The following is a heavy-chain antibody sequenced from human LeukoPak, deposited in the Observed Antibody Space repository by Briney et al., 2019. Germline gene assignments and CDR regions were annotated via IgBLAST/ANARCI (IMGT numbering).Heavy chain of an antibody. CDR1: GGSISSYY. D-gene: IGHD4-23*01. Sequence: SETLSLTCTVSGGSISSYYWSWIRQPPGKGLEWIGYIYYSGSTNYNPSFKSRVTISVDTSKNQFSLKLSSVTAADTAVYYCARGTPTVVTEYFDYWGQGTLVTVSS. J-gene: IGHJ4*02. CDR2: IYYSGST. V-gene: IGHV4-59*01. CDR3: ARGTPTVVTEYFDY.